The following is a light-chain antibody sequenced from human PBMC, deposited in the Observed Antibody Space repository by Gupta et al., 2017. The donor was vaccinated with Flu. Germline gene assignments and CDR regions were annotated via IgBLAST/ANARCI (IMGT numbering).Light chain of an antibody. J-gene: IGLJ3*02. CDR3: QSYDSFWV. Sequence: GQRVTIYCTGSSSNIGAGYDVHWYQQLPGAAPKLLIYGNTNRPSGVPDRFSGSKSGTSASLAITGLQAEDEADYYCQSYDSFWVFGGGTKLTVL. CDR1: SSNIGAGYD. CDR2: GNT. V-gene: IGLV1-40*01.